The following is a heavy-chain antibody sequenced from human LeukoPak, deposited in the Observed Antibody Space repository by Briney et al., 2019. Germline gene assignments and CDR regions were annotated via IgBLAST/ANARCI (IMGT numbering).Heavy chain of an antibody. V-gene: IGHV5-51*01. Sequence: GESLKISCKGSGYSFSSYWIGWVRQVPGKGLEWMGIIYVADSDARYSPAFQGQVTISVDTSINTAYLQWSSLKASDTAVYYCARAGKSTGSFTYKANWFDPWGQGTLVTVSS. CDR1: GYSFSSYW. CDR3: ARAGKSTGSFTYKANWFDP. CDR2: IYVADSDA. D-gene: IGHD2-8*02. J-gene: IGHJ5*02.